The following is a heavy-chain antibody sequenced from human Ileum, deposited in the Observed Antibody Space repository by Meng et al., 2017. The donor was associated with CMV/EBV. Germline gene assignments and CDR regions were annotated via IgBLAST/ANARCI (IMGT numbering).Heavy chain of an antibody. CDR1: GASFNGHY. V-gene: IGHV4-34*01. CDR2: INHSGAT. Sequence: SQTLSLTGAVSGASFNGHYWSWIRQSPGKGLEWIGEINHSGATDYNPSLKSRVTISVDTSKNQLSLSLSSVTAADTAVYYCARGGVIFGVPVWNHWGQGTLVTVSS. CDR3: ARGGVIFGVPVWNH. D-gene: IGHD2-8*01. J-gene: IGHJ5*02.